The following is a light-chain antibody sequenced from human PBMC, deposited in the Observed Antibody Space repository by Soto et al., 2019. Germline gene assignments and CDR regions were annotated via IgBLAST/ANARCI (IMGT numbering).Light chain of an antibody. Sequence: EIVLTQSPGTLSLSPGERATLSCRASQSVSSSFLAWYQQRPGQAPRLLIFDASYRATGIPDRFSGSGSGTDFTLTISRLEPEDFAVYYCQHYGNSPPEYTFGPGTNVDSK. CDR1: QSVSSSF. J-gene: IGKJ3*01. CDR3: QHYGNSPPEYT. CDR2: DAS. V-gene: IGKV3-20*01.